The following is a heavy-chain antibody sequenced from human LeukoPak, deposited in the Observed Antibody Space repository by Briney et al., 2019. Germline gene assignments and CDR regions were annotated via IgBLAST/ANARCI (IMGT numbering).Heavy chain of an antibody. CDR3: ARDRRGYYYDSSGYYPGSYYMDV. J-gene: IGHJ6*03. Sequence: SETLSLTCTVSGGSISSYQWSWVRQPAGKGLEWIGLIDTSGSTSYNPSLKSRVTISVDESKNDLYLKLTSVTAADTAVYYCARDRRGYYYDSSGYYPGSYYMDVWGRGTTVTVSS. D-gene: IGHD3-22*01. CDR2: IDTSGST. CDR1: GGSISSYQ. V-gene: IGHV4-4*07.